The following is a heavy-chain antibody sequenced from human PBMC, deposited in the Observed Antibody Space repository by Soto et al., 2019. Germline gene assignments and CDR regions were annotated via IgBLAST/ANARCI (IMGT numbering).Heavy chain of an antibody. D-gene: IGHD7-27*01. CDR2: INPSGGST. CDR3: ARGGTTKRGNTGQLYYYCGMDV. Sequence: ASVKVSCKASGYTFTSYYMHWVRQAPGQGLEWMGIINPSGGSTSYAQKFQGRVTMTRDTSTSTVYMELSSLRSEDTAVYYCARGGTTKRGNTGQLYYYCGMDVWGQGTTVTVSS. V-gene: IGHV1-46*01. CDR1: GYTFTSYY. J-gene: IGHJ6*02.